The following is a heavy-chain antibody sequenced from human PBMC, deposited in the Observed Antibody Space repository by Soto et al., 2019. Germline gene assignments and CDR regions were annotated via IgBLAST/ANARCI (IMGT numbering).Heavy chain of an antibody. V-gene: IGHV1-18*04. Sequence: APMKVSCPASGYTLRTYGIIFVRQAPVQGLGWMGCISAYNGNTNYAQKLQGRVTMTTDTSTSTAYMELRSLRSDDTAVYYCARTYYYDSIGYYPGYWGQGALVSLYS. D-gene: IGHD3-22*01. J-gene: IGHJ4*02. CDR3: ARTYYYDSIGYYPGY. CDR1: GYTLRTYG. CDR2: ISAYNGNT.